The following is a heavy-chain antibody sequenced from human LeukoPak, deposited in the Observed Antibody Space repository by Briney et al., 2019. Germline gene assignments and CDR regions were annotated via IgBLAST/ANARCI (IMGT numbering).Heavy chain of an antibody. D-gene: IGHD3-9*01. CDR2: IYYSGST. J-gene: IGHJ3*02. CDR3: ARDSRLGAFDI. V-gene: IGHV4-59*08. Sequence: SETLSLTCTVSGGSISSYYWSWIRQPPGKGLEWIGYIYYSGSTNYNPSLKGRVTISVDTSQNQFSLKLSSVTAADTAVYYCARDSRLGAFDIWGQGTMVTVSS. CDR1: GGSISSYY.